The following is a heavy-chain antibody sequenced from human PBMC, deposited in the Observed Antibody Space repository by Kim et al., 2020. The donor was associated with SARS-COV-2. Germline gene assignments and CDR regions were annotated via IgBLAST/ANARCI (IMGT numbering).Heavy chain of an antibody. D-gene: IGHD3-22*01. CDR3: VRADYDSSGYQFDY. V-gene: IGHV3-20*04. Sequence: GGSLRLSCAASGFTFDDYGMSWVRQAPGKGLEWVSGINWNGGSTGYADSVKGRFTISRDNAKNSLYLQMNSLRAEDTALYYCVRADYDSSGYQFDYWGQGTLVTVSS. CDR2: INWNGGST. J-gene: IGHJ4*02. CDR1: GFTFDDYG.